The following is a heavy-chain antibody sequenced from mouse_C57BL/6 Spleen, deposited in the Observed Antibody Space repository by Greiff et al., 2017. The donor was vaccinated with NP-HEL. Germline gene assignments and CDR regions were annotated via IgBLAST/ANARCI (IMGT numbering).Heavy chain of an antibody. V-gene: IGHV10-1*01. CDR1: GFSFTTYA. CDR2: IRSKSNNYST. Sequence: EVQRVESGGGLVQPKGSLKLSCAASGFSFTTYAMNWVRQAPGKGLEWVARIRSKSNNYSTYYAVSVIDRFTISTDESESMLYLKMNNMKAEDTDKYYCERSGYPWFDYWGQGTTVTVSS. D-gene: IGHD2-2*01. CDR3: ERSGYPWFDY. J-gene: IGHJ2*01.